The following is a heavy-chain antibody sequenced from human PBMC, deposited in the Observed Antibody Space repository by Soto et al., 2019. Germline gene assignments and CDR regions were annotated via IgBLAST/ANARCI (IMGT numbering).Heavy chain of an antibody. CDR3: ARHYGAFDP. J-gene: IGHJ5*02. D-gene: IGHD4-17*01. CDR2: VYYSGST. CDR1: GGSITSSGYY. Sequence: QLQLQESGPGLVKPSETLSLTCSVSGGSITSSGYYWGWIRQPPGKGLEWIGSVYYSGSTYHNPSLKSRVITSVDTSKNQFSLKLSSVTAADTAVYYCARHYGAFDPWGQGTLVTVSS. V-gene: IGHV4-39*01.